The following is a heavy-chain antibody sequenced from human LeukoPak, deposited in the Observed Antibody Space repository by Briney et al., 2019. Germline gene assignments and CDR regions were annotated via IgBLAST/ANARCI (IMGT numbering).Heavy chain of an antibody. D-gene: IGHD2-21*02. J-gene: IGHJ5*02. CDR3: ARQAYCAGDCPNWFDP. CDR1: GYSFSSYW. CDR2: IYPGDSDT. V-gene: IGHV5-51*01. Sequence: GESLKISCTGSGYSFSSYWIGWVRQMPGKGLEWMGIIYPGDSDTRYNPSFRGQVTISADRSISTAYLQWSSLKASDTAMYYCARQAYCAGDCPNWFDPWGQGTLVTVSS.